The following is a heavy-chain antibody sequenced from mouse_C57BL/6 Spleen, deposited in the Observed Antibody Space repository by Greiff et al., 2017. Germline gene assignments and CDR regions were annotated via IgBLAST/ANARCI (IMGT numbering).Heavy chain of an antibody. J-gene: IGHJ1*03. CDR1: GYTFTSYG. V-gene: IGHV1-81*01. CDR3: ADYYGSSSYWYFDV. Sequence: QVQLQQSGAELARPGASVKLSCTASGYTFTSYGISWVKQRTGQGLEWIGEIYPGSGNTYYTEKFKGKATLTADKSSSTAYMELRSLTSEDSAVYFCADYYGSSSYWYFDVWGTGTTVTVSS. D-gene: IGHD1-1*01. CDR2: IYPGSGNT.